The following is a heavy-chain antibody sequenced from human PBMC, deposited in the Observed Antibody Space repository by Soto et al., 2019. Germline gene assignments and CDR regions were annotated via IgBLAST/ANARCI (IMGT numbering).Heavy chain of an antibody. CDR2: IVVGSGNT. CDR1: GFTFTNSA. CDR3: ATITPLRYYYYGMDV. V-gene: IGHV1-58*01. D-gene: IGHD3-10*01. Sequence: SVKVSCKASGFTFTNSAVQWVRQARGQRLEWIGWIVVGSGNTNYAQKFQGRVTMTEDTSTDTAYMELSSLRSEDTAVYYCATITPLRYYYYGMDVWGQGTTVTVSS. J-gene: IGHJ6*02.